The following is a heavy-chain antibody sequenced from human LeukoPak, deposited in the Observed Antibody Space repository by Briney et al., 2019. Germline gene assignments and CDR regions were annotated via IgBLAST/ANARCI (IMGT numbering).Heavy chain of an antibody. CDR2: ISGSGGAT. CDR1: GFSFSTYA. J-gene: IGHJ4*02. CDR3: AKDGYNYDSSGHFDY. D-gene: IGHD3-22*01. Sequence: GGSLRLSCAASGFSFSTYAMHWVRQPPGEGLEWVSPISGSGGATYHADADSVKGQFIISRNNSKITLYLQTNSLRVEDTAVYYCAKDGYNYDSSGHFDYWGQGTLVTVSS. V-gene: IGHV3-23*01.